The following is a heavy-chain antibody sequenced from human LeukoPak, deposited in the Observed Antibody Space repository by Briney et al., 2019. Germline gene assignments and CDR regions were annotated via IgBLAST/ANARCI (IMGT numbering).Heavy chain of an antibody. J-gene: IGHJ3*02. CDR1: GFMFSSYT. CDR3: AREARRAFDI. V-gene: IGHV3-21*01. Sequence: PGGSLRLSCAASGFMFSSYTMNWVRQAPGKGLEWVSSISSTGNYIYYADSVKGRFTISRDNAKNSLYLQMNSLRAEDTAVYYCAREARRAFDIWGQGTMATVSS. CDR2: ISSTGNYI.